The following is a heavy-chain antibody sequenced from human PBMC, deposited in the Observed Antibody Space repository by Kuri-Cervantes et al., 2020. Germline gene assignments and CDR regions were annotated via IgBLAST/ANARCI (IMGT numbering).Heavy chain of an antibody. CDR3: AKVMGDVY. CDR2: ISWNSGSI. V-gene: IGHV3-9*01. D-gene: IGHD3-16*01. Sequence: GGSLRLSCAASGFTFDDYAMHWVRQAPGKGLEWVSGISWNSGSIGYADSAKGRFTISRDNAKNSLYLQMNSLRAEDTALYYCAKVMGDVYWGQGTLVTVSS. CDR1: GFTFDDYA. J-gene: IGHJ4*01.